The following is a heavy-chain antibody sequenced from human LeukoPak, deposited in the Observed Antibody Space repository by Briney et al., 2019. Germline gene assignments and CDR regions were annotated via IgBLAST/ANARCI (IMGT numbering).Heavy chain of an antibody. J-gene: IGHJ5*02. CDR2: IYYSGST. CDR3: ARIYYYDSSGYYWFDP. V-gene: IGHV4-59*12. Sequence: SETLSLTCTVSGGSISSYYWSWIRQPPGKGLEWIGYIYYSGSTNYNPSLKSRVTMSVDTSKSQFSLRLNSVTAADTAVYYCARIYYYDSSGYYWFDPWGQGTLVTVSS. D-gene: IGHD3-22*01. CDR1: GGSISSYY.